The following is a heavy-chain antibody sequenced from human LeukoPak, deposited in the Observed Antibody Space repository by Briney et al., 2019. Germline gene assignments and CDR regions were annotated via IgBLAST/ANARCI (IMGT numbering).Heavy chain of an antibody. Sequence: GGSLSLSCAASGFTFTRFWMHWVRQAPGKGLEWVSNIISRGDTTHYAASVKGRFTISRDNAKNSVSLHLNSLRGDDTAVYYCARGRGYCTGVSCDIDYWGQGTLVTVSS. V-gene: IGHV3-48*04. D-gene: IGHD2-8*02. CDR1: GFTFTRFW. J-gene: IGHJ4*02. CDR3: ARGRGYCTGVSCDIDY. CDR2: IISRGDTT.